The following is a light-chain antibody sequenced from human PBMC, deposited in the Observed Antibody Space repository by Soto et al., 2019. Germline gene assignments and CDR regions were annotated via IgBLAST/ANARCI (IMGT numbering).Light chain of an antibody. V-gene: IGLV2-23*01. J-gene: IGLJ1*01. Sequence: QSVLTQPASVSGSPGQSITISCTGTSSDVGSYHLVSWYQQHPGKAPKLMIYEGSKRPSGVSNRFSGSKSGNTASLTISGLQAEDEADYYCCSYAGGSAIYVFGTGTKLTVL. CDR2: EGS. CDR1: SSDVGSYHL. CDR3: CSYAGGSAIYV.